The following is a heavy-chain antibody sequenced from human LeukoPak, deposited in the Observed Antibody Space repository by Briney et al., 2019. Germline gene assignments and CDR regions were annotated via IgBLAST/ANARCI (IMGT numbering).Heavy chain of an antibody. CDR3: ASTYSSGWYYYFDY. V-gene: IGHV1-2*02. Sequence: GASVKVSCKASGYTFTSYYMHWVRQAPGQGLEWMGWINPNSGGTNYAQKFQGRVTMTRDTSISTAYMELSRLRSDDTAVYYCASTYSSGWYYYFDYWGQGTLVTVSS. J-gene: IGHJ4*02. CDR2: INPNSGGT. CDR1: GYTFTSYY. D-gene: IGHD6-19*01.